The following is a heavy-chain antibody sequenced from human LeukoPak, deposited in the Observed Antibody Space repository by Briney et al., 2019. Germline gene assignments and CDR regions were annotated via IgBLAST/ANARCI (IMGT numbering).Heavy chain of an antibody. V-gene: IGHV3-64D*06. CDR3: VRGTGY. J-gene: IGHJ4*02. CDR2: ISSNGDNT. Sequence: GSLRLSCSVSGFTFSTYVMHWVRQAPGKGLEYVSAISSNGDNTYYADSVKGRFTIYRDNSKNTLYLQMSSLRPDDTAVYFCVRGTGYWGQGTLVTVSS. CDR1: GFTFSTYV.